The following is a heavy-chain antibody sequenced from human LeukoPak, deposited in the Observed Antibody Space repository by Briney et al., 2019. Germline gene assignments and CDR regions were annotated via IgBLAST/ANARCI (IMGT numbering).Heavy chain of an antibody. V-gene: IGHV1-46*01. J-gene: IGHJ6*02. CDR2: INPSGGST. D-gene: IGHD6-19*01. CDR3: ASPNYSSGWYYYGMDV. Sequence: ASVKVSCKASGYTFTSYYMHWVRQAPGQGLEWTGIINPSGGSTSYAQKFQGRVTMTRDTSTSTVYMELSSLRSEDTAVYYCASPNYSSGWYYYGMDVWGQGTTVTVSS. CDR1: GYTFTSYY.